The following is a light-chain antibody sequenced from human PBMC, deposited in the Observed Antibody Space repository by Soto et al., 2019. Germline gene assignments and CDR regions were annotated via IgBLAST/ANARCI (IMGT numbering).Light chain of an antibody. CDR1: QNVISSY. CDR3: QQYDSSHLT. J-gene: IGKJ4*01. Sequence: ENVLTQSPGTLSLSPGERATLSCRASQNVISSYLAWYQQKPGQAPSFLVYATSSRAAGIPDRFSGSGSGPDFTLPISRLEPEDFAVYYCQQYDSSHLTFGGGTKVEIK. CDR2: ATS. V-gene: IGKV3-20*01.